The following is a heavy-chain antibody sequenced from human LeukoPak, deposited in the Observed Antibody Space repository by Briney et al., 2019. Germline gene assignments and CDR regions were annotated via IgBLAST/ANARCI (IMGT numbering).Heavy chain of an antibody. CDR1: GGSISSYS. Sequence: SETLSLTCTVSGGSISSYSWTWIRQPPGKGLEWIGYIYTSGSTNYNPSLKSRVTISVDTSKNQFSLKLSSVTAADTAVYYCARHRVYSSSSIALDYWGQGTLVTVSS. J-gene: IGHJ4*02. D-gene: IGHD6-6*01. CDR2: IYTSGST. CDR3: ARHRVYSSSSIALDY. V-gene: IGHV4-4*09.